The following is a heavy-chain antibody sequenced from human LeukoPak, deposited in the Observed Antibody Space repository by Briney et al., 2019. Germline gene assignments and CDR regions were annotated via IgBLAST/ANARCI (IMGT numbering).Heavy chain of an antibody. CDR3: TRGRELLGQTYYFDY. J-gene: IGHJ4*02. Sequence: SETLSPTCTVSGGSISSYYWSWIRQPPGKGLEWIGYIYYSGSTNYNPSLKSRVTISVDTSKNQFSLKLSSVTAADTAVYYCTRGRELLGQTYYFDYWGQGALVTVSS. V-gene: IGHV4-59*08. D-gene: IGHD1-26*01. CDR2: IYYSGST. CDR1: GGSISSYY.